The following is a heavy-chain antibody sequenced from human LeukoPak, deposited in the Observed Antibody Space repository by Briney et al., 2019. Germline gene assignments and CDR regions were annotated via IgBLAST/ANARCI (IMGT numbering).Heavy chain of an antibody. V-gene: IGHV4-39*01. J-gene: IGHJ5*02. CDR2: IYYSGST. D-gene: IGHD4-11*01. CDR3: ARMNTSNYVAH. Sequence: SETLSLTCAVAGVSISDYYWSWSRHPPGKGLEWIGSIYYSGSTYYNPSLKSRVTISVDTSKNQFSLKLSSVTAADTAVYYCARMNTSNYVAHWGQGTLVTVSS. CDR1: GVSISDYY.